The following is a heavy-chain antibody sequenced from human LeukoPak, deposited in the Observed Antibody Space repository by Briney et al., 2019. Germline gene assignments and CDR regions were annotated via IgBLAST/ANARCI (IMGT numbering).Heavy chain of an antibody. CDR3: ARGLVRYSPPYFDY. D-gene: IGHD3-9*01. J-gene: IGHJ4*02. CDR1: GYSISSGYY. CDR2: IYHSGST. Sequence: SETLSLTCTVSGYSISSGYYWGWIRQPPGKGLEWIGSIYHSGSTYYNPSLKGRVTISVDTSKNQFSLKLSSVTAADTAVYYCARGLVRYSPPYFDYWGQGTLVTVSS. V-gene: IGHV4-38-2*02.